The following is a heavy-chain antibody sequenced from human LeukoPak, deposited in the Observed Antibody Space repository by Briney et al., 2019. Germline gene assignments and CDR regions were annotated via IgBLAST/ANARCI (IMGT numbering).Heavy chain of an antibody. Sequence: GGSLRLYCAASGFTVSSNYMSWVRQAPGKGLEWVSVIYSGGSTYYADSVKGRFTISRDNSKNTLYLQMNSLRAEDTAVYYCARGIHSSSWGVYYYYYGMDVWGQGTTVTVSS. CDR2: IYSGGST. V-gene: IGHV3-66*01. CDR3: ARGIHSSSWGVYYYYYGMDV. D-gene: IGHD6-13*01. CDR1: GFTVSSNY. J-gene: IGHJ6*02.